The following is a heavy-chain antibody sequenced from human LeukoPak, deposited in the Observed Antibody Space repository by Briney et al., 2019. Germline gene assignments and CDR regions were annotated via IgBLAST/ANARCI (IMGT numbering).Heavy chain of an antibody. CDR2: ISGSGGST. CDR3: ARYSSSWYDSFDY. V-gene: IGHV3-23*01. CDR1: GFTFSSYA. J-gene: IGHJ4*02. D-gene: IGHD6-13*01. Sequence: GGSLRLSCAASGFTFSSYAMSWVRQAPGKGLEWVSAISGSGGSTYYAGSVEGRFTISRDNSKNTLHLQMNSLRAEDTAVYFCARYSSSWYDSFDYWGQGTLVTVSS.